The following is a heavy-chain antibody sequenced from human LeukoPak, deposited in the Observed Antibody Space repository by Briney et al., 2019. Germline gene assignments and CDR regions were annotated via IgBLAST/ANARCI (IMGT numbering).Heavy chain of an antibody. J-gene: IGHJ3*02. CDR3: ARVLTPAMVTLGGAFDI. V-gene: IGHV1-2*02. D-gene: IGHD5-18*01. Sequence: ASVKASCKASGYTFTGYYMHWVRQAPGQGLEWMGWINPNSGGTNYAQKFQGRVTMTRDTSISTAYMELSRLRSDDTAVYYCARVLTPAMVTLGGAFDIWGQGTMVTVSS. CDR1: GYTFTGYY. CDR2: INPNSGGT.